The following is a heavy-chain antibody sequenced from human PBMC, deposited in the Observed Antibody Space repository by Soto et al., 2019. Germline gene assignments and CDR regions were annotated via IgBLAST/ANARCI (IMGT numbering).Heavy chain of an antibody. J-gene: IGHJ4*02. D-gene: IGHD5-12*01. CDR3: AKVSTAHIVATIPAFDY. Sequence: PGGSLRLSCAASGFTFSSYAMSWVRQAPGKGLEWVSAISGSGGSTYYADSVKGRFTISRDNSKNTLYLQMNRLRAEDTAVYYCAKVSTAHIVATIPAFDYWGQGTLVTVSS. CDR1: GFTFSSYA. CDR2: ISGSGGST. V-gene: IGHV3-23*01.